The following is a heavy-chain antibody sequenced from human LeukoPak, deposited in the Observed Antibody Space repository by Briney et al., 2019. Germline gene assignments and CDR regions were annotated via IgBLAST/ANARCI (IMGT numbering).Heavy chain of an antibody. CDR1: GGSLSGSF. CDR2: INHSGYT. CDR3: AKTRAGYIVA. J-gene: IGHJ5*02. Sequence: SETLSLTCAVSGGSLSGSFWSGIRQPRGKGLEWIGEINHSGYTNYKPSLKSRVTISVDTSKNQLSLNLTSVTAADTAFYYCAKTRAGYIVAWGQGSLVTVSS. D-gene: IGHD5-24*01. V-gene: IGHV4-34*01.